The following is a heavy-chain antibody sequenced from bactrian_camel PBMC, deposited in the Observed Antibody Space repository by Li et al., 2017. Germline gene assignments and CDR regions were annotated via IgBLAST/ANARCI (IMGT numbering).Heavy chain of an antibody. J-gene: IGHJ4*01. Sequence: RLSCAASGFSFSTYPMIWVRQAPGEGLEWVSGIVSGGAGSVYADSMKGRFTISRDNAKNTLYLQMNTLKTEDTAVYYCATSPYYSDYGEVNYWGQGTQVTVS. D-gene: IGHD4*01. CDR3: ATSPYYSDYGEVNY. V-gene: IGHV3S40*01. CDR1: GFSFSTYP. CDR2: IVSGGAGS.